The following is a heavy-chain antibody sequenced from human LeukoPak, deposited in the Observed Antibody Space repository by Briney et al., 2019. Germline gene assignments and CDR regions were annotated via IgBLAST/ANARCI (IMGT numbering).Heavy chain of an antibody. CDR3: ARHLEARSGNYDSSGPLDY. D-gene: IGHD3-22*01. CDR1: GFTFSSYR. Sequence: GGSLRLSCAASGFTFSSYRMNWVRQAPGKGLEWVSSISSSSSYIYYADSVKGRFTISRDNAKNSLYLQMNSLRAEDTAVYYYARHLEARSGNYDSSGPLDYWGQGTLVTVSS. V-gene: IGHV3-21*01. J-gene: IGHJ4*02. CDR2: ISSSSSYI.